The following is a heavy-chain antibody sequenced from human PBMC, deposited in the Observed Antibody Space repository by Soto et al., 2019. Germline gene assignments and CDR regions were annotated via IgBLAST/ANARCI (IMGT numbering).Heavy chain of an antibody. CDR1: GYRFSTNW. J-gene: IGHJ3*02. V-gene: IGHV5-51*01. D-gene: IGHD2-2*01. CDR3: ATHLLPYAYDI. Sequence: EVQLVQSGAVVKKPGESLKISCRGSGYRFSTNWIGWVRQVPGKGLEWMAFIYPPDSNARYSPSFQGQVTISVDKSISTAYLQWSSLKASDTAMYFCATHLLPYAYDIWGQGTMVSVSS. CDR2: IYPPDSNA.